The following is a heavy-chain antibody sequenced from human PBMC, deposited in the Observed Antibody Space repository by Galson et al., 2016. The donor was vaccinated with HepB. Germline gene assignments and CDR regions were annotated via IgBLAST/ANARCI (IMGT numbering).Heavy chain of an antibody. CDR1: GFTFTAYG. CDR2: INAYNGNT. CDR3: ARVLGGYDFYP. Sequence: SVKVSCKASGFTFTAYGISWVRQAPGQGLEWMGWINAYNGNTNYAQSFQGRVTMTTDRSTGTAYMELWNLRSDDTALYYCARVLGGYDFYPWGQGTLVTVSS. V-gene: IGHV1-18*01. D-gene: IGHD5-12*01. J-gene: IGHJ5*02.